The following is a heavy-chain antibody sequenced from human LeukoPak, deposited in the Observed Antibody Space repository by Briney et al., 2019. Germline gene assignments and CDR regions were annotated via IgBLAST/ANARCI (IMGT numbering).Heavy chain of an antibody. CDR1: GYTLTELS. D-gene: IGHD3-22*01. CDR3: ATGYYYDSSGYPHVPFDY. V-gene: IGHV1-24*01. CDR2: FDPEDGET. Sequence: GASVKVSCKVSGYTLTELSMHWVRQAPGKGLEWMGDFDPEDGETIYAQKFQGRVTMTEDTSTDTAYMELGSLRSEDTAVYYCATGYYYDSSGYPHVPFDYWGQGTLVTVSS. J-gene: IGHJ4*02.